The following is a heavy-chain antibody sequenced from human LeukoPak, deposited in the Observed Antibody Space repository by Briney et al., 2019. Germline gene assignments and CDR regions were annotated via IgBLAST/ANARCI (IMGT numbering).Heavy chain of an antibody. CDR1: GFTFSAYW. D-gene: IGHD6-19*01. CDR2: ITGDGTAT. CDR3: AREPLGAGQYYFDS. V-gene: IGHV3-74*03. J-gene: IGHJ4*02. Sequence: GGSLRLSCAASGFTFSAYWMHWVRQAPGKGLVWVSRITGDGTATKDADSVTGRFTISRDNAENTLYLQMNSLRAEDTAVYFCAREPLGAGQYYFDSWGQGTLVTVSS.